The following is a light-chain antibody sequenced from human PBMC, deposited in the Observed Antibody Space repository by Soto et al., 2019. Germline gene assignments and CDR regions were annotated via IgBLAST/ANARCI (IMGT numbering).Light chain of an antibody. Sequence: EIVLTQSPGTLSLSPGERATLSCRASQSVSSSYLAWYQQKPGQAPRLLIYGASIRATGIPDRFSGSGSGTDFTLTISRLEPEDFATYYCQQYNSYLTFGQGTKVEIK. CDR2: GAS. CDR1: QSVSSSY. V-gene: IGKV3-20*01. J-gene: IGKJ1*01. CDR3: QQYNSYLT.